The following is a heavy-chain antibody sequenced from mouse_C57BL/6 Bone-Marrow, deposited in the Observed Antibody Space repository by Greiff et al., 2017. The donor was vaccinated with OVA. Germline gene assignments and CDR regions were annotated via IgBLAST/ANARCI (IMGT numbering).Heavy chain of an antibody. Sequence: EVQRVESGGGLVKPGGSLKLSCAASGFTFSDYGMHWVRQAPEKGLEWVAYISSGSSTIYYADTVKGRFTISRDNAKNTLFLQMTSLRSEDTAMYYCARLDSSLYYYAMDYWGQGTSVTVSS. V-gene: IGHV5-17*01. D-gene: IGHD3-2*01. J-gene: IGHJ4*01. CDR1: GFTFSDYG. CDR3: ARLDSSLYYYAMDY. CDR2: ISSGSSTI.